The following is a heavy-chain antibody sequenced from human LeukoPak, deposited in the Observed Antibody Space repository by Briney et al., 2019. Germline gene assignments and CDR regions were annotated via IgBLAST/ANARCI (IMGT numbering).Heavy chain of an antibody. J-gene: IGHJ4*02. CDR1: GFTVSSYE. CDR2: ISSSGTVK. D-gene: IGHD5-12*01. V-gene: IGHV3-48*03. CDR3: ARDWLRLGY. Sequence: GGSLRLSCAASGFTVSSYEMNWVRQAPGQGLEWVSYISSSGTVKFYADSVKGRFTISRDNAKNPLHLQMNSLRAEDTAVYFCARDWLRLGYWGQGTLVTVSS.